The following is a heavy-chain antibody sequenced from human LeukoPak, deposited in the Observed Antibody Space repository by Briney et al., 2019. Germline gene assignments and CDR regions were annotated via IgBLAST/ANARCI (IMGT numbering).Heavy chain of an antibody. CDR2: IDPDSGDT. D-gene: IGHD3-22*01. J-gene: IGHJ5*02. Sequence: ASVKVSCKPSGYTFTDHYLHWVRQAPGQGLESLGWIDPDSGDTNYPQKFQGRVTMTRDTSISTAYLELNRLRSDDTAVYYCARAGHNSNSGGYDLWGLGTLVTVSS. CDR3: ARAGHNSNSGGYDL. V-gene: IGHV1-2*02. CDR1: GYTFTDHY.